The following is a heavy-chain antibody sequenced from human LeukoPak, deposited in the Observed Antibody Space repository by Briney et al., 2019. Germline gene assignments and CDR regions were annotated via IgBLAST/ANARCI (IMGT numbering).Heavy chain of an antibody. CDR3: TTDLQYYDSSGYNDY. CDR1: GFTFSNAW. CDR2: IKSKTDGGTT. V-gene: IGHV3-15*01. Sequence: GGSLRLSCAASGFTFSNAWMSWVRQAPGKGLEWVGRIKSKTDGGTTDYAVPVKGRFTISRDDPKNTLYLQMNSLKTEDTAVYYCTTDLQYYDSSGYNDYWGQGTLVTVSS. D-gene: IGHD3-22*01. J-gene: IGHJ4*02.